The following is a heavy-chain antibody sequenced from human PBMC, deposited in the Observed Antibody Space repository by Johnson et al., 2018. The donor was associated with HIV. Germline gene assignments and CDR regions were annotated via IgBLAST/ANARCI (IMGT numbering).Heavy chain of an antibody. V-gene: IGHV3-NL1*01. CDR3: AKARGGYCSSTSCFAFDI. J-gene: IGHJ3*02. D-gene: IGHD2-2*01. Sequence: QVQLVESGGGVVQPGGSLRLSCAASGFTFSSYGMHWVRQATGKGLVWVSRINSDGSSTTYADSVKGRFTISRDNSKNTLYLQMNSLRAEDTAVYYCAKARGGYCSSTSCFAFDIWGQGTMVTVSS. CDR1: GFTFSSYG. CDR2: INSDGSST.